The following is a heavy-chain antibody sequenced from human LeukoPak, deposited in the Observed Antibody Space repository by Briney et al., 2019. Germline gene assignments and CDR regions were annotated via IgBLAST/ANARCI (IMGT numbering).Heavy chain of an antibody. D-gene: IGHD3-22*01. CDR1: GFTFSSYG. CDR3: ARDSSGYSYYFDY. V-gene: IGHV3-33*01. CDR2: IWYDGSNK. Sequence: PGGSLRLSCAASGFTFSSYGMHWVRQAPGKGLEWVAVIWYDGSNKYCADSVKGRFTISRDNSKNTLYLQMNSLRAEDTAVYYCARDSSGYSYYFDYWGQGTLVTVSS. J-gene: IGHJ4*02.